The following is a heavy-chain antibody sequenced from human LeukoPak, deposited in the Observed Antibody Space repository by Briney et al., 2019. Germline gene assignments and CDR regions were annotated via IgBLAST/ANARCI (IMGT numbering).Heavy chain of an antibody. Sequence: SETLSLTCTVSGGSISSGSYYWSWIRQPAGKGLEWIGRIYTSGSTNYNPSLKSRVTISVDTSKNQFSLKLSSVTAADTAVYYCARDYYGSGSYYNGWFDPWGQGTLVTVSS. J-gene: IGHJ5*02. V-gene: IGHV4-61*02. CDR1: GGSISSGSYY. CDR3: ARDYYGSGSYYNGWFDP. CDR2: IYTSGST. D-gene: IGHD3-10*01.